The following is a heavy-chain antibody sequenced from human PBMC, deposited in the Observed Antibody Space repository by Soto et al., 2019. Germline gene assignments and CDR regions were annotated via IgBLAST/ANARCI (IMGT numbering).Heavy chain of an antibody. V-gene: IGHV3-30*18. CDR2: ISYDGSNK. Sequence: GGSLRLSCAASGFTFSSYGMHWVRQAPGKGLEWVAVISYDGSNKYYADSVKGRFTISRDNSKNTLYLQMNSLRAEDTAVYYCAKAGCGGDCSEWYFDLWGRGTLVTVSS. D-gene: IGHD2-21*02. CDR1: GFTFSSYG. CDR3: AKAGCGGDCSEWYFDL. J-gene: IGHJ2*01.